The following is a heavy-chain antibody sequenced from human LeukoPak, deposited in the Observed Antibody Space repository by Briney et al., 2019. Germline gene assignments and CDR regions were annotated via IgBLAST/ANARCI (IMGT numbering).Heavy chain of an antibody. Sequence: GGSLRLSCAASGFAFSGYEMNWVRQAPGKWLEWVSYISTSGSTIYYADSVKGRFTISRDDAKSSLYLQMNSLRAEDTAVYYCARETTTYNAFEIWGQGTMVTVSS. J-gene: IGHJ3*02. CDR3: ARETTTYNAFEI. CDR2: ISTSGSTI. V-gene: IGHV3-48*03. D-gene: IGHD4-17*01. CDR1: GFAFSGYE.